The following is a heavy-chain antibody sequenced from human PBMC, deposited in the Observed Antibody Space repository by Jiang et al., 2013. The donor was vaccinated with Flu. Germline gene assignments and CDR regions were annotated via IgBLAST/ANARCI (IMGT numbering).Heavy chain of an antibody. CDR3: ARDGAVAGTLDYYGMDV. D-gene: IGHD6-19*01. CDR1: GGTFSSYA. V-gene: IGHV1-69*04. CDR2: IIPILGIA. Sequence: SGAEVKKPGSSVKVSCKASGGTFSSYAISWVRQAPGQGLEWMGRIIPILGIANYAQKFQGRVTITADKSTSTAYMELSSLRSEDTAVYYCARDGAVAGTLDYYGMDVWGQGTTVTVSS. J-gene: IGHJ6*02.